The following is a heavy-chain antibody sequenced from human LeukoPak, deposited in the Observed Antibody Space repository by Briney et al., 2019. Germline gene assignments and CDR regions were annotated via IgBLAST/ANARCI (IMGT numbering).Heavy chain of an antibody. CDR2: ISGSGGST. V-gene: IGHV3-23*01. CDR3: AKDRVVVTTTDTDY. Sequence: GGSLRLSCAASGFTFSSYAMSWVRQAPGEGLEWVSAISGSGGSTYYADSVKGRFTISRDNSKNTLYLQMNSLRAEDTAVYYCAKDRVVVTTTDTDYWGQGTLVTVSS. J-gene: IGHJ4*02. D-gene: IGHD3-22*01. CDR1: GFTFSSYA.